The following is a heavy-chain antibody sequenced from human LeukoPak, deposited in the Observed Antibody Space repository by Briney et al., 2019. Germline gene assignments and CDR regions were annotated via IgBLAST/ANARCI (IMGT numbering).Heavy chain of an antibody. J-gene: IGHJ4*02. CDR2: IKQDGSEK. CDR3: ARFLGSDSSGYFDY. V-gene: IGHV3-7*01. Sequence: TGGSLRLSCAASGFTFSSYWMSWVRQAPGKGLEWVANIKQDGSEKYYVDSVKGRFTISRDNSENTLYLQMNSLTAEDTAVYYCARFLGSDSSGYFDYWGQGTLLTVSS. D-gene: IGHD3-22*01. CDR1: GFTFSSYW.